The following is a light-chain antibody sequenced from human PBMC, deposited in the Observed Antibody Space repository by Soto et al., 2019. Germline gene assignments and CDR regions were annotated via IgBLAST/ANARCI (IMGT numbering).Light chain of an antibody. CDR3: QQYGSSPWT. CDR2: GAS. V-gene: IGKV3-20*01. J-gene: IGKJ1*01. Sequence: IVLTDSPGTQSLSPGEESTLXXRDSQSVSSSYLAWYQPKPGQPPRLXINGASSRATGIPDRFSGSGSGTDFTLTISRLEPEDFAVYYCQQYGSSPWTFGQGTKVDIK. CDR1: QSVSSSY.